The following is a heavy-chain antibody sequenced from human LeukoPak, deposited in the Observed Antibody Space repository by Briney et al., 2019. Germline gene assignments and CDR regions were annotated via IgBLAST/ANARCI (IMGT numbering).Heavy chain of an antibody. J-gene: IGHJ4*02. V-gene: IGHV3-23*01. D-gene: IGHD5-18*01. CDR2: ISDSGRST. Sequence: GGSLRLSCAASGFRFNNYAMSWVRQAPGKELEWVSGISDSGRSTYYADSVKGRFTISRDNSKNTVHLQMNNLRVDDTAVYFCVRHDSYIPYWGQGTLVTVSS. CDR3: VRHDSYIPY. CDR1: GFRFNNYA.